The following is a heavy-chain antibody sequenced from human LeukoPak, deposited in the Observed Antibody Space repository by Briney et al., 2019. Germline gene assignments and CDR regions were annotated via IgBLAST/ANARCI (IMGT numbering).Heavy chain of an antibody. CDR1: GGSISSYY. CDR3: ARRLGATTTGFDY. Sequence: SETLSLTCTVSGGSISSYYWSWIRQPPGKGLEWIAHIYYSGSTNYNPSLKSRVNISVDTSKTQFSLKLSSVTAADTAVYYCARRLGATTTGFDYWGQGTLVTVSS. D-gene: IGHD1-26*01. CDR2: IYYSGST. J-gene: IGHJ4*02. V-gene: IGHV4-59*08.